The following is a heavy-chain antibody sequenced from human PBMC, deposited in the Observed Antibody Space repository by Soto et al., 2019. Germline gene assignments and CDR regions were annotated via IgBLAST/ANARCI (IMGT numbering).Heavy chain of an antibody. J-gene: IGHJ5*02. CDR2: IKSKTDGGTT. V-gene: IGHV3-15*01. Sequence: GGSLRLSCAASGFTFSNAWMSWVRQAPGKGLEWVGRIKSKTDGGTTDYAAPVKGRFTISRDDSKNTLYLQMNSLKTEDTAVYYCTTDQEYCSSTSCERRSDWFDPWGQGTLVTVSS. CDR3: TTDQEYCSSTSCERRSDWFDP. CDR1: GFTFSNAW. D-gene: IGHD2-2*01.